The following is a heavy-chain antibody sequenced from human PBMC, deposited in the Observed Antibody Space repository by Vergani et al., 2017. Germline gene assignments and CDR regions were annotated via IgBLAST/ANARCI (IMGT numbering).Heavy chain of an antibody. CDR1: GFTFSSYS. Sequence: EVQLVESGGGLVKPGGSLRLSCAASGFTFSSYSMNWVRQAPGKGLEWVSSISSSSSYIYYADSVKGRFTISRDNAKNSLYLQMNSLRTEDTALYYCAKDMTVTTSGLVDYWGQGTLVTVSS. J-gene: IGHJ4*02. V-gene: IGHV3-21*04. CDR3: AKDMTVTTSGLVDY. D-gene: IGHD4-17*01. CDR2: ISSSSSYI.